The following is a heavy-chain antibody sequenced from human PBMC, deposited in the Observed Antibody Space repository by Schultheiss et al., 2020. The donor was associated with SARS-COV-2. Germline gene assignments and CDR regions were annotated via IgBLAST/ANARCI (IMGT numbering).Heavy chain of an antibody. D-gene: IGHD2-15*01. CDR1: GFTFSNAW. CDR2: ISGSGGST. J-gene: IGHJ6*03. Sequence: GGSLRLSCAASGFTFSNAWMSWVRQAPGKGLEWVSAISGSGGSTYYADSVKGRFTISRDNSKNTLYLQMNSLRAEDTAVYYCAKVYSRLRYYYYYYMDVWGKGTTVTVSS. CDR3: AKVYSRLRYYYYYYMDV. V-gene: IGHV3-23*01.